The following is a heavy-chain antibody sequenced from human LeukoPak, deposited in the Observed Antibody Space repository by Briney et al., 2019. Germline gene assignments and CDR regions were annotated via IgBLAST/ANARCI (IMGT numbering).Heavy chain of an antibody. J-gene: IGHJ3*02. CDR3: ATLGADAFDI. V-gene: IGHV3-9*01. Sequence: GGSLRLSCAASGFTFDDYAMHWVRQAPGKGLEWVSGISWNSGSIGYADSVRGRFTISRGNAKNSLYLQMNSLRAEDTALYYCATLGADAFDIWGQGTMVTVSS. D-gene: IGHD1-26*01. CDR2: ISWNSGSI. CDR1: GFTFDDYA.